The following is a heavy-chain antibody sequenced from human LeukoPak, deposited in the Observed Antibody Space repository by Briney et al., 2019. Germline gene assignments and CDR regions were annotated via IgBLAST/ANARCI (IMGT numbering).Heavy chain of an antibody. D-gene: IGHD3-22*01. Sequence: PSETLSLTCAVPGGSISSSNWWSWVRQPRGKGREWIGEIYHSGSTNYNPSLKSRVTISVDKSKNQFSLKLSSVTAADTAVYYCARAGVVIPNFDYWGQGTLVSVSS. CDR2: IYHSGST. V-gene: IGHV4-4*02. J-gene: IGHJ4*02. CDR1: GGSISSSNW. CDR3: ARAGVVIPNFDY.